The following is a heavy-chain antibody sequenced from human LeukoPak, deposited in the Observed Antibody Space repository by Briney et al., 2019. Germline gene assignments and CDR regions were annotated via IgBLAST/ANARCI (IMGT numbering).Heavy chain of an antibody. Sequence: SETLSLTCAVSGDSISSGSYSWSWIRQPPGNVLEWLGYIYHSGRTSYNPSLKSRVTISVDTSKNQFSLKLSSVTAADTAVYYCARVDYGDYDLDYWGQGTLVTVSS. CDR1: GDSISSGSYS. V-gene: IGHV4-30-2*05. D-gene: IGHD4-17*01. J-gene: IGHJ4*02. CDR2: IYHSGRT. CDR3: ARVDYGDYDLDY.